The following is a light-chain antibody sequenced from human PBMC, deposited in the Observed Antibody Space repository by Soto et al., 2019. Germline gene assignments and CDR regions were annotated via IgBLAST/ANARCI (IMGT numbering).Light chain of an antibody. V-gene: IGLV2-14*01. CDR3: SSYTGSSTHYV. Sequence: QSALTQPASVSGSPGQSITISCTATSSDVGGYNYVSWYQQHPGKAPKLMIYEVSNRPSGVSNRFSGSKSGNTASLTISGLQAEDEADYYCSSYTGSSTHYVFGTRTKVTVL. CDR2: EVS. J-gene: IGLJ1*01. CDR1: SSDVGGYNY.